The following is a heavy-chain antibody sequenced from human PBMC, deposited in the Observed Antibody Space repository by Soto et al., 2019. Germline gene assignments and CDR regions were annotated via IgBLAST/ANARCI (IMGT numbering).Heavy chain of an antibody. D-gene: IGHD6-13*01. CDR1: GYTFTSYG. J-gene: IGHJ1*01. Sequence: ASVKVSCKASGYTFTSYGISWVRQAPGQGLEWMGWISAYNGNTNYAQKLQGRVTMTTDTSTSTAYMELRSLRSDDTAVYYCARVFSSWWNHPNRLASCGQGSLVPVSS. CDR3: ARVFSSWWNHPNRLAS. V-gene: IGHV1-18*01. CDR2: ISAYNGNT.